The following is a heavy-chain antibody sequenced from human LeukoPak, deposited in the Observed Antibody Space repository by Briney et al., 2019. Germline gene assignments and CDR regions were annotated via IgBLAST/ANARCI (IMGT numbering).Heavy chain of an antibody. CDR2: IQYDGSIR. Sequence: GGSLRLSCAASGFTFSTYGMHWVRQAPGKGLEWVAFIQYDGSIRLYGDSVKGRFTISRDNSKNTLYLQMNSLRPEDTAVYYCAKDVVGQQWPENYWGQGTLVTVSS. D-gene: IGHD6-19*01. V-gene: IGHV3-30*02. CDR3: AKDVVGQQWPENY. J-gene: IGHJ4*02. CDR1: GFTFSTYG.